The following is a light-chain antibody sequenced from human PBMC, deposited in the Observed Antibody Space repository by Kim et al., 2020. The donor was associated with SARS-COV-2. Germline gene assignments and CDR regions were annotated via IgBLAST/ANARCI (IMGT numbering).Light chain of an antibody. Sequence: EIVMTQSPATLSVSPGERATLSCRASQSVSSDLAWYQKKHGQAPRLLIYGASTRASGVAARFSGSGSGTEFTLTISSLQSEDFAVYYCRPNNKWPWTYGQGTKVDIK. CDR3: RPNNKWPWT. CDR2: GAS. J-gene: IGKJ1*01. V-gene: IGKV3-15*01. CDR1: QSVSSD.